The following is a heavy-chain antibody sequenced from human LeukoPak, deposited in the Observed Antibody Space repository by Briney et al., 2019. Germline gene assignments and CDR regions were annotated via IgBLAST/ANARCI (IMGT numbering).Heavy chain of an antibody. Sequence: SETLSLTCTVSGGSISSSSYYWGWIRQPPGKGLEWIGSIYYSGSTYYNPSLKSRVTISVDTSKNQFSLKLSSVTAADTAVYYCACSLEAGSSWYFPFDAFDIWGQGTMVTVSS. CDR3: ACSLEAGSSWYFPFDAFDI. CDR1: GGSISSSSYY. J-gene: IGHJ3*02. CDR2: IYYSGST. D-gene: IGHD6-13*01. V-gene: IGHV4-39*07.